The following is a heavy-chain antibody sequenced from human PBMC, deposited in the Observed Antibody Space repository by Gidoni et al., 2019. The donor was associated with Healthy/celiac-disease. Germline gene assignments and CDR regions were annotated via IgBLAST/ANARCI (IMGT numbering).Heavy chain of an antibody. V-gene: IGHV4-39*01. CDR2: IYYSGST. CDR1: GGSISSSSYY. CDR3: ARAYYSGSGNRYYFDY. J-gene: IGHJ4*02. Sequence: QLQLQESGPGLVKPSETLSLTCTVSGGSISSSSYYWGWIRQPPGKGLEWIGSIYYSGSTYYNPSLTSRVTISVDTSKNQFSLKLSSVTAADTAVYYCARAYYSGSGNRYYFDYWGQGTLVTVSS. D-gene: IGHD3-10*01.